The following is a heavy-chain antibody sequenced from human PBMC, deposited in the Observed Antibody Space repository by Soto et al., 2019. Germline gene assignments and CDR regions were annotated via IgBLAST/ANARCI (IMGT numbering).Heavy chain of an antibody. CDR1: GYIFTGFH. J-gene: IGHJ5*02. CDR3: ARGRFDGDDNFFDP. D-gene: IGHD4-17*01. V-gene: IGHV1-2*02. CDR2: INPNNGGI. Sequence: QVQLVQSGPEVRRPGASVKVSCKASGYIFTGFHMHWVRQAPGQGLEWMGWINPNNGGIKSAQKFQGRVTMTTDSSITTAYMELNSLRSDDTAVYYCARGRFDGDDNFFDPWGQGTLVTVTS.